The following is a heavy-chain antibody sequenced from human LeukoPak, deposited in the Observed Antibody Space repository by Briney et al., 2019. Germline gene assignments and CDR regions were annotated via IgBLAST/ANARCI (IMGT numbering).Heavy chain of an antibody. V-gene: IGHV3-23*01. J-gene: IGHJ2*01. CDR1: GFIFSRYG. Sequence: PGGSLRLSCAASGFIFSRYGISWVRQAPGKGLEWVSFIRGSGDSTFYADSVKGRFTISRDNSKNTVYLQMDSLRAEDTAVYYCAKDIALAVPYWYFDLWCRGTLVTVSS. CDR3: AKDIALAVPYWYFDL. D-gene: IGHD6-19*01. CDR2: IRGSGDST.